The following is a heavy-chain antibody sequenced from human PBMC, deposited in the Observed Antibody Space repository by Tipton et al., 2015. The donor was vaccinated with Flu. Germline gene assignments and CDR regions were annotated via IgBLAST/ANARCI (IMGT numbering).Heavy chain of an antibody. CDR2: VFYGGST. V-gene: IGHV4-39*07. D-gene: IGHD3-22*01. CDR1: GGSISSISDY. Sequence: TLSLTCTVSGGSISSISDYWGWVRQSPGKGLEWIGTVFYGGSTHYNPSLKSRVTMSVDMSKNQSSLNLSSVTAADMAVYYCASSPPYDSSGYSPLYFDYWGQGTLVTVSS. CDR3: ASSPPYDSSGYSPLYFDY. J-gene: IGHJ4*02.